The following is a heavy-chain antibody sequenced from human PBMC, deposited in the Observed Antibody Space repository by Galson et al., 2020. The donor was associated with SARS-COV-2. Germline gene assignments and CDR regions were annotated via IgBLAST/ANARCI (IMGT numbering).Heavy chain of an antibody. J-gene: IGHJ2*01. D-gene: IGHD4-4*01. CDR2: IYYSGST. V-gene: IGHV4-39*07. Sequence: SETLYLTCTVSGGSISSSSYYWGWIRQTPGKGLEWIGSIYYSGSTYYHPSLKSRVTISVDTSKNQFSLKLSSVTAADTAVYYCAREETTVTTFRLGYFDLWGRGTLVTVSS. CDR3: AREETTVTTFRLGYFDL. CDR1: GGSISSSSYY.